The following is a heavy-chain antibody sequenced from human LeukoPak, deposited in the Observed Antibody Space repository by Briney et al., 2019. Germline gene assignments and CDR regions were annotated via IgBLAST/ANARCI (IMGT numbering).Heavy chain of an antibody. CDR2: IYYSGST. V-gene: IGHV4-59*01. D-gene: IGHD3-10*01. Sequence: KPSETLSLTCTVSGGSISSYYWSWIRQPPGKGLEWIGYIYYSGSTNYNPSLKSRVTISVDTSKNQFSLKLSSVTAADTAVYYCAREHGSGSYPFDYWGQGTLVTVSS. CDR3: AREHGSGSYPFDY. CDR1: GGSISSYY. J-gene: IGHJ4*02.